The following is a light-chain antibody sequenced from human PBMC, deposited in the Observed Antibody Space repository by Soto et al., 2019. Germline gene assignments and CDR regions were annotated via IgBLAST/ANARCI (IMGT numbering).Light chain of an antibody. Sequence: EIVLTQSPGTLSLSPEERATITCRASQSLNSFYLAWYQQKPGQAPRLLIYGSSNRATGIPDRFSGSGSGTDFTLTIIRLDPEDFAVYYCQQYDISPRTFGQGTKVDIK. CDR3: QQYDISPRT. CDR1: QSLNSFY. J-gene: IGKJ1*01. V-gene: IGKV3-20*01. CDR2: GSS.